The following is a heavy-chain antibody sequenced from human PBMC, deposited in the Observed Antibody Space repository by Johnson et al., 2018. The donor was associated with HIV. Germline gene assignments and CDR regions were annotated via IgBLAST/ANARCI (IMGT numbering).Heavy chain of an antibody. CDR3: AKDQWSSSWTNDAFDF. D-gene: IGHD6-13*01. J-gene: IGHJ3*01. V-gene: IGHV3-48*03. CDR2: ISSRGRTI. Sequence: VQLVESGGGLVQPGGSLRLSCAASGFTFSSYEFNWVRQAPGKGLEWVAYISSRGRTIYYADSVKGRFTISRDNAKNSLYLQMNSLRVEDTAVYYCAKDQWSSSWTNDAFDFWGQGTMVTVSS. CDR1: GFTFSSYE.